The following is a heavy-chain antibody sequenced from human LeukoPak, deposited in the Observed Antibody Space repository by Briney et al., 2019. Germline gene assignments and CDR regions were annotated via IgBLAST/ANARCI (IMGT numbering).Heavy chain of an antibody. V-gene: IGHV4-39*07. CDR2: IYHSGST. J-gene: IGHJ5*02. CDR1: GGSIRSSSYY. Sequence: TSETLSLTCTVSGGSIRSSSYYWGWIRQPPGKGLEWIGSIYHSGSTYYNPSLKSRVTISVDTSKNQLSLKLSSVTAADTAVYYCARVWFRVRGVCDWFDPWGQGMLVTVSS. D-gene: IGHD3-10*01. CDR3: ARVWFRVRGVCDWFDP.